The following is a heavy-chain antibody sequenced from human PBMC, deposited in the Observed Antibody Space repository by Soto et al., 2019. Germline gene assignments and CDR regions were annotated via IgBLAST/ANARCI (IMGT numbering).Heavy chain of an antibody. CDR3: ARDPRNKGPDP. V-gene: IGHV4-59*12. Sequence: SETLSLTCTVSGGSISSYYWSWIRQPPGKGLEWSGYIYYNGNTNYNPSLKSRVTISRDNSKNTLYLQMSSLKDEDTAVYYCARDPRNKGPDPRGQGTPVTVSS. CDR2: IYYNGNT. J-gene: IGHJ5*02. CDR1: GGSISSYY.